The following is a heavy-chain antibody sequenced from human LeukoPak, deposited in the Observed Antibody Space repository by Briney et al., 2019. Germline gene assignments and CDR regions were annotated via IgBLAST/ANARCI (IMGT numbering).Heavy chain of an antibody. CDR1: GFPFTSYA. V-gene: IGHV3-23*01. J-gene: IGHJ4*02. CDR2: ISGRGGST. D-gene: IGHD3-22*01. CDR3: AKAADSFYYDSSVFPYFDN. Sequence: GGSLPHFCAASGFPFTSYAMRWVRQAPGKGPEWVSAISGRGGSTIYADSVKGRFTISRDSSKNTLYLQMNSLKAEDTAVYYCAKAADSFYYDSSVFPYFDNWGQGTLVTVSS.